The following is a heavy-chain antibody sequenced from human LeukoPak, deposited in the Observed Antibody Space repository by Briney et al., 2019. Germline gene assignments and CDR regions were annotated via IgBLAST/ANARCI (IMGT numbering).Heavy chain of an antibody. Sequence: GGSLRLSCAASGFTVSTNDMSWVRQAPGKGLEWVSVIYSGGNTYYADSVRGRFSISRDNFKSTLYLQMNSLRAEDTAVYYCARDSSGWYYFDSWGQGTLVTVSS. J-gene: IGHJ4*02. CDR3: ARDSSGWYYFDS. V-gene: IGHV3-66*01. D-gene: IGHD6-19*01. CDR1: GFTVSTND. CDR2: IYSGGNT.